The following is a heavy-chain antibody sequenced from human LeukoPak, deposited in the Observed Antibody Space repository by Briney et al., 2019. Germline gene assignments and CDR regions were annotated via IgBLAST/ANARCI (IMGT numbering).Heavy chain of an antibody. CDR2: IYYTGST. J-gene: IGHJ6*03. Sequence: SETLSLTCTVSDGSINGYYWSWIRQSPGKGLESLGYIYYTGSTNYNPSLKSRVTISVDTSKNQFSLKLSSVTAADTAVYYCARQVKRWLQLPYYYYYYMDVWGKGTTVTISS. CDR3: ARQVKRWLQLPYYYYYYMDV. V-gene: IGHV4-59*08. CDR1: DGSINGYY. D-gene: IGHD5-24*01.